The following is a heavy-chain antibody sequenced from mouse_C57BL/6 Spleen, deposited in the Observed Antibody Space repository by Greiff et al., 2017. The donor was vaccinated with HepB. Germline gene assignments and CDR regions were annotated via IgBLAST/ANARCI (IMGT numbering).Heavy chain of an antibody. CDR2: IDPNSGGT. CDR3: VNSNYPPYYAMDY. V-gene: IGHV1-72*01. D-gene: IGHD2-5*01. Sequence: QVQLQQPGAELVKPGASVKLSCKASGYTFTSYWMHWVKQRPGRGLEWIGRIDPNSGGTKYNEKFKSKATLTVDKPSSTAYMQRSSLTSEDSAVFYCVNSNYPPYYAMDYWGQGTSVTVSS. J-gene: IGHJ4*01. CDR1: GYTFTSYW.